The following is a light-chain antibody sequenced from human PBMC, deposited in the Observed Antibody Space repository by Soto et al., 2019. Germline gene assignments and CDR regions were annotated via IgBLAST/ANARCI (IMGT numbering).Light chain of an antibody. V-gene: IGKV1-39*01. Sequence: DIQTTQSPSSLSASVGDRVTITCRTSQSIISYLNWYQQKLGRAPKLLIYAASTLRSGVPSRFSGSGFGTDFTLTISTLQPEDSATYYCQQSYTTPGTFGQGTRLEIK. CDR2: AAS. J-gene: IGKJ5*01. CDR1: QSIISY. CDR3: QQSYTTPGT.